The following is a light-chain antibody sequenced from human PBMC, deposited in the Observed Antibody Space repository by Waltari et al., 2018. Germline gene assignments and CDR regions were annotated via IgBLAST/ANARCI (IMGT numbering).Light chain of an antibody. CDR2: YDS. J-gene: IGLJ1*01. CDR3: HVWHPDMDPGV. V-gene: IGLV3-21*04. Sequence: SYALTQPPSVSVAPGTTARITCGGDNLGSYTVHWYQQQPGQAPVVVSFYDSYRPSGRPWRFSGSNSGSTATLTISSVEAGDEAKYYCHVWHPDMDPGVFGPGTEVSV. CDR1: NLGSYT.